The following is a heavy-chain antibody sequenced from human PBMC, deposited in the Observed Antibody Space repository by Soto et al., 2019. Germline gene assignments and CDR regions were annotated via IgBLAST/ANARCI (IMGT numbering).Heavy chain of an antibody. J-gene: IGHJ6*02. V-gene: IGHV4-59*01. CDR3: ARGASVFGVVINYCYYYGMDV. CDR1: GGSISSYY. Sequence: PSETLSLTCTVSGGSISSYYWSWIRQPPGKGLEWIGYIYYSGSTNYNPSLKSRVTISVDTSKNQFSLKLSSVTAADTAVYYCARGASVFGVVINYCYYYGMDVWGQGTTVTVSS. CDR2: IYYSGST. D-gene: IGHD3-3*01.